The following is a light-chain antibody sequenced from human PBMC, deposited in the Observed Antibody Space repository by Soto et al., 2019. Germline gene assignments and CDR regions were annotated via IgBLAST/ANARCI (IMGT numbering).Light chain of an antibody. V-gene: IGLV1-40*01. Sequence: QSALTQPSSVSGAPGQRVTISCTGGSSNIGAGYDVHWYQQLPGTAPKLLIYVNTDRPLGVPDRFSGSKSGTSASLAITVLQLEDEVNDYWQSYVFRRRGYVFGDGTMVNV. CDR3: QSYVFRRRGYV. J-gene: IGLJ1*01. CDR2: VNT. CDR1: SSNIGAGYD.